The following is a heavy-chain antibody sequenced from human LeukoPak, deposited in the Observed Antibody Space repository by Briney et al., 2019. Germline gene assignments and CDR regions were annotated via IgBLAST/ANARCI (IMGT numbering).Heavy chain of an antibody. CDR2: IKPKSGGT. CDR1: GYTFTGYY. V-gene: IGHV1-2*02. D-gene: IGHD4-11*01. J-gene: IGHJ3*02. Sequence: ASVKVSCKASGYTFTGYYMHWVRQAPGQGLEWMGWIKPKSGGTNYAQKFQGRVTMTRDTSISTAYMELSRLRSDDTAVYYCALYQSSNSNYEGAFDTWGQGTMVTVSS. CDR3: ALYQSSNSNYEGAFDT.